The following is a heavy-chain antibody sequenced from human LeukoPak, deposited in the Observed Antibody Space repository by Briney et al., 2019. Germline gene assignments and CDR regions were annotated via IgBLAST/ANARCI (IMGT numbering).Heavy chain of an antibody. CDR1: GFTFSNYG. D-gene: IGHD2-8*02. V-gene: IGHV3-23*01. J-gene: IGHJ4*02. Sequence: GGSLRLSCAVSGFTFSNYGMSWVRQAPGKGLEWVAGISDSGGRTNYADSVKGRFSISRDNPKNTLYLQMNSLRAEDTAVYFCAKRGVVIRVILVGFHKEANYFDSWGQGALVTVSS. CDR2: ISDSGGRT. CDR3: AKRGVVIRVILVGFHKEANYFDS.